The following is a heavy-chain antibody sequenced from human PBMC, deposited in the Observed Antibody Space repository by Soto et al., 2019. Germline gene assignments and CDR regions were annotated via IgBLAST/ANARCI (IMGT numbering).Heavy chain of an antibody. CDR2: IWYDGSNK. D-gene: IGHD1-7*01. CDR1: GFTFSSYG. V-gene: IGHV3-33*01. CDR3: ARDLSRGLELVSHTLDY. J-gene: IGHJ4*02. Sequence: GGSLRLSCAASGFTFSSYGMHWVRQAPGKGLEWVAVIWYDGSNKYYADSVKGRFTISRDNSKNTLYLQMNSLRAEDTAVYYCARDLSRGLELVSHTLDYWGQGTLVTVSS.